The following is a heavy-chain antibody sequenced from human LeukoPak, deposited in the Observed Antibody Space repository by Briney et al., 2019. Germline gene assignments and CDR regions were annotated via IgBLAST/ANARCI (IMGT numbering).Heavy chain of an antibody. V-gene: IGHV4-59*01. J-gene: IGHJ4*02. CDR2: IYYSGST. Sequence: SETLSLTCTASGGSISSYYWSWIRQPPGKGLEWIGYIYYSGSTNYNPSLKSRVTISVDTSKNQFSLKLSSVTAADTAVYYCARAHGPGDYYNAYWGQGTLVTVSS. D-gene: IGHD4-17*01. CDR3: ARAHGPGDYYNAY. CDR1: GGSISSYY.